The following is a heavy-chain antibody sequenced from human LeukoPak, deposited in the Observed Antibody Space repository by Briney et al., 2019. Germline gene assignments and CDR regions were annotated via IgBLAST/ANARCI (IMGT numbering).Heavy chain of an antibody. J-gene: IGHJ4*02. CDR2: IYTSGST. CDR1: GGSISSYY. Sequence: SSETLSLTCTVSGGSISSYYWSWIRQPVGKGLEWIGRIYTSGSTNYNPSLKSRVTMSVDTSKNQFSLKLSSVTAADTAVYYCARDLGESLFDYWGREPWSPSPQ. V-gene: IGHV4-4*07. CDR3: ARDLGESLFDY. D-gene: IGHD3-16*01.